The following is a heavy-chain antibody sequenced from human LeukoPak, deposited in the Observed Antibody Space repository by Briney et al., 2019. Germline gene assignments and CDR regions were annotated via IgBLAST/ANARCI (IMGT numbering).Heavy chain of an antibody. CDR1: GFIFDNYA. CDR3: AKDLYGVTLDX. J-gene: IGHJ4*02. Sequence: GGSLRLSCAASGFIFDNYAMSWVRQAPGKGLEWVSLITGSGGDTYYADSVKGRFTISRDNSENTLFLQMHSLRAEDTAVYYCAKDLYGVTLDXWXQGTLVTVSS. D-gene: IGHD4-17*01. V-gene: IGHV3-23*01. CDR2: ITGSGGDT.